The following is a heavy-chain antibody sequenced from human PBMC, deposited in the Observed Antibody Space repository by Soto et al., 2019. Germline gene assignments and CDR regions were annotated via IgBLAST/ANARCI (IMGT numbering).Heavy chain of an antibody. CDR2: INPNSGGT. CDR3: ARDPWWLRNYYYYGMDV. D-gene: IGHD5-12*01. V-gene: IGHV1-2*02. CDR1: GYTFTGYY. J-gene: IGHJ6*02. Sequence: GASVKVSCKASGYTFTGYYMHWVRQAPGQGLEWMGWINPNSGGTNYAQKFQGRVTMTRDTSISTAYMELSRLRPDDTAVYYCARDPWWLRNYYYYGMDVWGQGTTVTVSS.